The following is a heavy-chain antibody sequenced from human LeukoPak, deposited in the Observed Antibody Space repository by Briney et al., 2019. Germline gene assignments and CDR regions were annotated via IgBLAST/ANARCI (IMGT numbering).Heavy chain of an antibody. V-gene: IGHV4-39*01. D-gene: IGHD4-23*01. Sequence: PSETLSLTCTVSGGSISSSSYYWGWILQPPGKGLEWIGSIYYSGSTYYNPSLKSRVTISVDTSKNQFSLKLSSVTAADTAVYYCAGPDYGGNSYYWGQGTLVTVSS. CDR2: IYYSGST. CDR1: GGSISSSSYY. J-gene: IGHJ4*02. CDR3: AGPDYGGNSYY.